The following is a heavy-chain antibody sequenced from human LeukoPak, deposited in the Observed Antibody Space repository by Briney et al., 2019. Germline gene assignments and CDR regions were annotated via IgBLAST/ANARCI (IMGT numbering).Heavy chain of an antibody. Sequence: PGGSLRLSCAASGFTFSSYTQNWVRQAPGKGLEWVSALSGSGGGTYYADSVKGRFTLSRDNSKSTLYLQTNSPRVDDTAVYYCAKGGWRTGDGMNVWGQGATVTVSS. CDR3: AKGGWRTGDGMNV. D-gene: IGHD6-19*01. J-gene: IGHJ6*02. V-gene: IGHV3-23*01. CDR2: LSGSGGGT. CDR1: GFTFSSYT.